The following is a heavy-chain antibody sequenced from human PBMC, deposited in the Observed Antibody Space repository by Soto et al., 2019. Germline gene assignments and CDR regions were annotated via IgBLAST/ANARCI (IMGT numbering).Heavy chain of an antibody. J-gene: IGHJ4*02. CDR2: IIPIFGTA. V-gene: IGHV1-69*01. CDR1: GGTFSSYA. D-gene: IGHD3-22*01. CDR3: ARSPRYYYDSSGYPYLYYFDY. Sequence: QVQLVQSGAEVKKPGSSVKVSCKASGGTFSSYAISWVQQAPGQGLEWMGGIIPIFGTANYAQKFQGRVTITADESTSTAYMELSSLRSEDTAVYYCARSPRYYYDSSGYPYLYYFDYWGQGTLVTVSS.